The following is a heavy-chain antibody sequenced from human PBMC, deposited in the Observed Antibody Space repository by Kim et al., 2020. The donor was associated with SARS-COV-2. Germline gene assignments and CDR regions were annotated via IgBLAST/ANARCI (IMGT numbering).Heavy chain of an antibody. CDR3: ARGSGITIFGVVMIDAFDI. D-gene: IGHD3-3*01. J-gene: IGHJ3*02. V-gene: IGHV4-31*03. Sequence: SETLSLTCTVSGGSISSGGYYWSWIRQHPGKGLEWIGYIYYSGSTYYKPSLKSRVTISVDTSNNQFSLKLSSVTAADTAVYYCARGSGITIFGVVMIDAFDIWGQGTMVTVSS. CDR1: GGSISSGGYY. CDR2: IYYSGST.